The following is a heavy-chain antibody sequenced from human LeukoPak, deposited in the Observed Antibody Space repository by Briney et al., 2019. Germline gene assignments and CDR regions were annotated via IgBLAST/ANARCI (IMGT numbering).Heavy chain of an antibody. CDR1: GFAFSNQA. CDR3: AKDARRTSGWYFFDY. V-gene: IGHV3-23*01. D-gene: IGHD6-19*01. J-gene: IGHJ4*02. CDR2: ISDSGTIT. Sequence: GGSLRLSCAASGFAFSNQAMGWVRQAPGKGLEWVSVISDSGTITYYADSVKGRFTISRDNSKNTLFLHMNSLRAEDTAVYYCAKDARRTSGWYFFDYWGQGTLVTVSS.